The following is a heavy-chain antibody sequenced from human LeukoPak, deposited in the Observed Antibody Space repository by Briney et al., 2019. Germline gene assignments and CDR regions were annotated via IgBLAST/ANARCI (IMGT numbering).Heavy chain of an antibody. CDR3: AKDLGGDYYFDY. CDR2: ISGSGGST. Sequence: GGSLRLSCAASGFTFSSYAMSWVRQAPGKGLEWVSAISGSGGSTYYADSVKGRFTISRDNSKNTLYLQMSSLRAEDTAVYYCAKDLGGDYYFDYWGQGTLVTVSS. V-gene: IGHV3-23*01. J-gene: IGHJ4*02. CDR1: GFTFSSYA. D-gene: IGHD4-17*01.